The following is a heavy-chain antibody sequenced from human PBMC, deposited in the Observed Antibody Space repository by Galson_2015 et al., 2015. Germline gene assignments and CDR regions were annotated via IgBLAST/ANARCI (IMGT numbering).Heavy chain of an antibody. CDR2: IYPGDSDT. CDR3: ACYQHSSDWYAGY. Sequence: QSGAEVKKPGESLKISCKASGYSFSTYWIGWVRQMPGKGLEWMGIIYPGDSDTRYSPSFQGQVTISADKSINTAYLQWSSLKASDTAMYYCACYQHSSDWYAGYWGQGTLVTVSS. V-gene: IGHV5-51*01. J-gene: IGHJ4*02. D-gene: IGHD6-19*01. CDR1: GYSFSTYW.